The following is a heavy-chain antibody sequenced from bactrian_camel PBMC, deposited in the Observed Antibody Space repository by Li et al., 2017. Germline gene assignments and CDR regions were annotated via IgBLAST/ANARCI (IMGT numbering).Heavy chain of an antibody. CDR3: AAGVGLGSRPLKTAIWSY. J-gene: IGHJ4*01. V-gene: IGHV3S25*01. CDR1: GDTCGNTC. Sequence: SLRLSCAASGDTCGNTCMGWFRQAPGKEREGVAAIYTGGGSTRYADSVKGRFTISQDNAKNTVYLQMNNLKPEDTAVYYCAAGVGLGSRPLKTAIWSYWGQGTQVTVS. D-gene: IGHD5*01. CDR2: IYTGGGST.